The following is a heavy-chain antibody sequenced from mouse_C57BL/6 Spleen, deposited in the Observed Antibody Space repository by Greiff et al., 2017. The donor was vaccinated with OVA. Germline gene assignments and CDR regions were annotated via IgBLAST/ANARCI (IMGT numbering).Heavy chain of an antibody. CDR3: ARGRGNSYAMDY. CDR2: IDPSDSET. Sequence: VQLQQPGAELVRPGSSVKLSCKASGYTFTSYWMHWVKQRPIQGLEWIGNIDPSDSETHYNQKFKDKVTLTVDKSSSTAYMQLSSLTSEDSAVYYCARGRGNSYAMDYWGQGTSVTVSS. CDR1: GYTFTSYW. V-gene: IGHV1-52*01. J-gene: IGHJ4*01. D-gene: IGHD2-1*01.